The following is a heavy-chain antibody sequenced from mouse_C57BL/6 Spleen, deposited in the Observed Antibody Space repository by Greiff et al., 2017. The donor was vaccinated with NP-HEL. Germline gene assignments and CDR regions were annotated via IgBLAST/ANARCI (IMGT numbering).Heavy chain of an antibody. Sequence: EVQLQQSGPELVKPGASVKIPCKASGYTFTDYNMDWVKQSHGKSLEWIGDINPNNGGTIYNQKFKGKATLTVDKSSSTAYMELRSLTSEDTAVYYCARTAQATYYYAMDYWGQGTSVTVSS. CDR2: INPNNGGT. CDR1: GYTFTDYN. V-gene: IGHV1-18*01. D-gene: IGHD3-2*02. CDR3: ARTAQATYYYAMDY. J-gene: IGHJ4*01.